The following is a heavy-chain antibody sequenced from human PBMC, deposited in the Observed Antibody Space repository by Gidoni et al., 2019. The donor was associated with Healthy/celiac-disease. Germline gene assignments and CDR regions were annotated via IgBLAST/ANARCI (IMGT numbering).Heavy chain of an antibody. V-gene: IGHV3-49*05. CDR2: IRSKAYGGTT. CDR3: TRGGIITSQNIGFDY. J-gene: IGHJ4*02. Sequence: EVQLVESGGGLVKPGRSLRLSCTASGFTFGDYAMSWFRQAPGKGLEWVGFIRSKAYGGTTEYAASVKGRFTISRDDSKSIAYLQMNSLKTEDTAVYYCTRGGIITSQNIGFDYWGQGTLVTVSS. D-gene: IGHD1-20*01. CDR1: GFTFGDYA.